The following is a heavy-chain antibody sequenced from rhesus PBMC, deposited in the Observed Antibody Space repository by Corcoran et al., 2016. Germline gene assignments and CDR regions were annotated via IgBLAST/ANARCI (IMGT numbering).Heavy chain of an antibody. V-gene: IGHV4-99*01. J-gene: IGHJ4*01. D-gene: IGHD5-12*01. CDR3: ARRSGFSYSDY. Sequence: QVQLQESGPGLVKPSETLSLTCAVSGYSISSGYYWGWIRQPPGKGLEYIGYVSGGSGSTYYNPSLKSRVTISKDTSKNQFSLKLSSVTAADTAVYYCARRSGFSYSDYWGQGVLVTVSS. CDR1: GYSISSGYY. CDR2: VSGGSGST.